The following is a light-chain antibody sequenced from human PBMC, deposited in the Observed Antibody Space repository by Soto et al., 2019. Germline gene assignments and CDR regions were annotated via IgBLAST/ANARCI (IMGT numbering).Light chain of an antibody. J-gene: IGKJ4*01. V-gene: IGKV1-27*01. Sequence: DIQMTQSPSSLSASVGDRVTITCRASQGISNYLAWYQQKPGKVPKLLIYAASTFQSGVPSRFSGSGSGTDFTLTISSLQPEDVATYYCQKYNSAPPYTFGGGTKVEIK. CDR1: QGISNY. CDR3: QKYNSAPPYT. CDR2: AAS.